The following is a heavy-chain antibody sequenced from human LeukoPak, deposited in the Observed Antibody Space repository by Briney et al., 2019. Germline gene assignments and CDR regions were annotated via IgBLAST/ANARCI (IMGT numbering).Heavy chain of an antibody. V-gene: IGHV3-48*03. CDR3: ARAQGTPSYYFDY. Sequence: TGGSLRLSCAASGFTFSSYEMNWVRQAPGKGLEWVSYISSSGSTIYYADSVKGRFTISRDNAKNSLYLQMNSLRAEDTAVYYCARAQGTPSYYFDYWGQGTLVTVSS. J-gene: IGHJ4*02. D-gene: IGHD2-15*01. CDR1: GFTFSSYE. CDR2: ISSSGSTI.